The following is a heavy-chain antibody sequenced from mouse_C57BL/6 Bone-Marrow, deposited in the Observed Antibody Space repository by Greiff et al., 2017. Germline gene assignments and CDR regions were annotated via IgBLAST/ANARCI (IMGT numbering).Heavy chain of an antibody. V-gene: IGHV1-82*01. CDR2: IYPGDGDT. CDR3: ARRLRAWFAY. D-gene: IGHD1-1*01. CDR1: GYAFSSSW. Sequence: QVQLKQSGPELVKPGASVTISCQASGYAFSSSWLNWVKQRPGKGLAWIGRIYPGDGDTNYNGKFTGKAPLTADKSSSTAYMQLRSLTSEDSAVYFCARRLRAWFAYWGQGTLVTVAA. J-gene: IGHJ3*01.